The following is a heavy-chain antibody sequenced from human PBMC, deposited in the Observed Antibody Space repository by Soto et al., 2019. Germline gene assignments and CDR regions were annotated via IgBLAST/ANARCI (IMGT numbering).Heavy chain of an antibody. CDR1: GGSISSSNW. Sequence: SETLSLTCAVSGGSISSSNWWSWVRQPPGKGLEWIGEIYHSGTTNYDPSLKSRLAVSIDTSKNQFSLNLRYVTAADTALYYCARGLILGGYTYGLDYWGQGTLVTVSS. CDR3: ARGLILGGYTYGLDY. D-gene: IGHD5-18*01. V-gene: IGHV4-4*02. J-gene: IGHJ4*02. CDR2: IYHSGTT.